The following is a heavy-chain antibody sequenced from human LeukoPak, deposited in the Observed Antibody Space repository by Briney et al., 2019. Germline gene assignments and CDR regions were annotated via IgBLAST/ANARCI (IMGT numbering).Heavy chain of an antibody. CDR2: IYYSGST. CDR1: GGSISSSSYY. Sequence: SETLSLTCTVSGGSISSSSYYWGWIRQPPGKGLEWIGSIYYSGSTYYNPSLKSRVTISVDTSKNQFSLKLSSVTAADTAVYYCARSEQQLVIPFDYWGQGTLVTVSS. V-gene: IGHV4-39*07. D-gene: IGHD6-13*01. J-gene: IGHJ4*02. CDR3: ARSEQQLVIPFDY.